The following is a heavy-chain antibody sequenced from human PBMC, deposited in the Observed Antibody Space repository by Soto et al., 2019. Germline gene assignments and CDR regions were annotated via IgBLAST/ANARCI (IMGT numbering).Heavy chain of an antibody. V-gene: IGHV4-30-4*01. D-gene: IGHD4-17*01. CDR2: IYYSGST. CDR1: VVSISSGDFY. J-gene: IGHJ4*02. CDR3: ARADDFSDRFDY. Sequence: PSETLSLTCTFSVVSISSGDFYCSWIRQPPWKGLELIGNIYYSGSTYYNPSLRSRAIMSVATSQNQFSLKLSSLTAADTAVYFCARADDFSDRFDYWGQGALVTVS.